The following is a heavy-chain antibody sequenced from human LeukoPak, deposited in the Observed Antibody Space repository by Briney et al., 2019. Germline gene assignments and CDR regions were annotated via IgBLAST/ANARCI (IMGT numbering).Heavy chain of an antibody. Sequence: PGGSLRLSCAASGFTFSSYSMNWVRQAPGKGLEWVSGISWNSGSIGYADSVKGRFTISRDNAKNSLYLQMNSLRAEDTALYYCAKDTQHYYDSSGLFDYWGQGTLVTVSS. V-gene: IGHV3-9*01. CDR1: GFTFSSYS. D-gene: IGHD3-22*01. CDR3: AKDTQHYYDSSGLFDY. CDR2: ISWNSGSI. J-gene: IGHJ4*02.